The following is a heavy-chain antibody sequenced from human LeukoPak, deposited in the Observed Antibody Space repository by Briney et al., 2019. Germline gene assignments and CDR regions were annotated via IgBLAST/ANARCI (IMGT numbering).Heavy chain of an antibody. J-gene: IGHJ4*02. D-gene: IGHD1-1*01. V-gene: IGHV1-18*01. CDR3: ARGMAGTRATYDY. CDR2: ISAYNGNT. CDR1: RYTFTRYG. Sequence: GASVKVSCKTSRYTFTRYGISRVRQAPGHRLEWMGWISAYNGNTNYAQKLQGRVTMTTDTSTITAYMELRSLRSDDTALYYCARGMAGTRATYDYWGQGALVTVSS.